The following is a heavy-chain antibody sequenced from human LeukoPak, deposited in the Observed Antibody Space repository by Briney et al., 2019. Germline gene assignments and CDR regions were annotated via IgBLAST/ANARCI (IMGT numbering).Heavy chain of an antibody. CDR2: ISPNSGDT. Sequence: GASVKVSCKASGYSFTGHYVHWLRQAPGQGLEWMGWISPNSGDTHYVQSFQGRVTMASDTSISTAYMELTRLTSDDTAVYYCARGAYGGNADAFDIWGQGTLVTVSS. D-gene: IGHD4-23*01. J-gene: IGHJ3*02. CDR3: ARGAYGGNADAFDI. V-gene: IGHV1-2*02. CDR1: GYSFTGHY.